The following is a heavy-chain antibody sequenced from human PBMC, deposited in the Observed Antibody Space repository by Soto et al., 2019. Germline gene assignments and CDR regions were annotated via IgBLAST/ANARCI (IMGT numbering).Heavy chain of an antibody. CDR3: NTDGGVTAYPLFWA. J-gene: IGHJ3*01. CDR1: VITFTNAW. CDR2: LKSRRDGGAS. D-gene: IGHD2-21*02. Sequence: GGSLRLSCATSVITFTNAWMGCVRQAPGKGLEWIGRLKSRRDGGASDFAAPVKGRFSISKDESKNTLYLQMNSLKTEDTAVYYCNTDGGVTAYPLFWARGHGTVVXVS. V-gene: IGHV3-15*01.